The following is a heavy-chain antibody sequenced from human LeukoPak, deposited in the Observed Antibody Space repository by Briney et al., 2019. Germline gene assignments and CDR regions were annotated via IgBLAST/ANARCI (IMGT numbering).Heavy chain of an antibody. CDR2: ISGSGGST. Sequence: GGSLRLSCAASGFTFSSYAMSWVRQAPGKGLEWVSAISGSGGSTYYADSVKGRFTISRDNSKNTLYLQMNSLIAEDTAVYYCAKSPSSYGSGSYGFDPWGQGTLVTVSS. CDR1: GFTFSSYA. D-gene: IGHD3-10*01. J-gene: IGHJ5*02. CDR3: AKSPSSYGSGSYGFDP. V-gene: IGHV3-23*01.